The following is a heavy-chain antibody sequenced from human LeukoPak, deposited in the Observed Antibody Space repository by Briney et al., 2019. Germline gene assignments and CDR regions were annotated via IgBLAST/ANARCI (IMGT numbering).Heavy chain of an antibody. J-gene: IGHJ4*02. D-gene: IGHD3-22*01. CDR3: AKPITMIVVVIMPFDY. CDR2: ISGSGGST. V-gene: IGHV3-23*01. Sequence: PGGSLRLSCAASGFTFSSYAMSWVRQAPGKGLEWVSAISGSGGSTYYADSVKGRFTISRDNSKNTLYLQMNSLRAEDTAVYYCAKPITMIVVVIMPFDYWGQGTLVTVSS. CDR1: GFTFSSYA.